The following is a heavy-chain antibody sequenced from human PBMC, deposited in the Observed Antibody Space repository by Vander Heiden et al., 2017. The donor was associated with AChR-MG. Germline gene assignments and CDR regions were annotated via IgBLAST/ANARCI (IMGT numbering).Heavy chain of an antibody. CDR1: GYTFTGHY. D-gene: IGHD3-9*01. CDR3: ARGRAILTGYYDAFDI. V-gene: IGHV1-2*05. CDR2: INPNSGDT. J-gene: IGHJ3*02. Sequence: QVQLVQSGAEVKKPGASVKVSCKASGYTFTGHYMPGARQAPGQGLEWRGRINPNSGDTNYAQNFQGRVTMTRDTSISTAYMELSRLRSDDTVVYYCARGRAILTGYYDAFDIWGQGTMVTVSS.